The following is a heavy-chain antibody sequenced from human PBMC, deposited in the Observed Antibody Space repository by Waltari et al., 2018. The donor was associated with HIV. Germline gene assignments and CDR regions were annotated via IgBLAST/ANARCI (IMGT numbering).Heavy chain of an antibody. CDR2: IYYSGYT. CDR3: ASTLAAAGTRGWFDP. V-gene: IGHV4-59*01. CDR1: GGSISGYS. D-gene: IGHD6-13*01. Sequence: QVQLQESGPGLVKPSETLSLTCTVSGGSISGYSWSWIRQHHGKGLEWIGYIYYSGYTTYHPSLKRRVTISVDTSKNHFSLKLSSVTAADTAVYYCASTLAAAGTRGWFDPWGQGTLVTVSS. J-gene: IGHJ5*02.